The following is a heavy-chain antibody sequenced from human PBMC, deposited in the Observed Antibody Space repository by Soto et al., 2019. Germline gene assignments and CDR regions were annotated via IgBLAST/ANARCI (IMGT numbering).Heavy chain of an antibody. D-gene: IGHD3-10*02. CDR3: ARDNTHYYVLLIYLYYSYCMDF. CDR1: GGTFSSYA. Sequence: SVKVSCKASGGTFSSYAISWVRQAPGQGLEWMGGIIPIFGTANYAQKFQGRVTITADESTSTAYMELSSLGSEDTAVYYCARDNTHYYVLLIYLYYSYCMDFWGQGITVTVFS. J-gene: IGHJ6*02. CDR2: IIPIFGTA. V-gene: IGHV1-69*13.